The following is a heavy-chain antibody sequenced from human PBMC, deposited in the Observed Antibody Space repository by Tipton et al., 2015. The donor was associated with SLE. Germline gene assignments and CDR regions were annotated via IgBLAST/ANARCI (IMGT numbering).Heavy chain of an antibody. Sequence: TLSLTCNVSGGSISTIDYYWGWVRQTPGKGLEWIGSIYYSGGGYYNPSLKSRVTMSVATSKNQFSLKLSSVTAADTGVYFCAKAERFPGGRFDHWGQGTLATVSA. V-gene: IGHV4-39*01. CDR1: GGSISTIDYY. D-gene: IGHD2-8*02. CDR3: AKAERFPGGRFDH. J-gene: IGHJ4*02. CDR2: IYYSGGG.